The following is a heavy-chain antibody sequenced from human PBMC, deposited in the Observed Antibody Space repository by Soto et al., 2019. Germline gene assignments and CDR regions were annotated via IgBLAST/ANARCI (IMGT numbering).Heavy chain of an antibody. Sequence: QVQMVQSGAEVKKPGSSLKVSCKASGGTFSGYGISWVRQAPGQGLEWMGGIIPIFGTTNYAPNFRDRVTISADEARSTVYMDLSSLRTDDTAVYYCERGRAKAHFYYGMAVWGQGTAVTVSS. CDR1: GGTFSGYG. V-gene: IGHV1-69*01. CDR3: ERGRAKAHFYYGMAV. J-gene: IGHJ6*02. CDR2: IIPIFGTT.